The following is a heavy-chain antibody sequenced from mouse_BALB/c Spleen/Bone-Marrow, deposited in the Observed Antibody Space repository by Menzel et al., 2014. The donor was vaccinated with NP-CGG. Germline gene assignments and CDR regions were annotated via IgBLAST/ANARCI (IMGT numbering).Heavy chain of an antibody. D-gene: IGHD1-1*01. Sequence: EVQLQESGGGLVQPGGSRKLSCAASGFTFSSFGVHWVRQAPEKGLEWVAYISSGSSTIYYADTVKGRFTISRDNPKNTLFLQMTSLRSEDTAMYYCARSYYGSSYYFDYWGQGTTLTVSS. CDR3: ARSYYGSSYYFDY. J-gene: IGHJ2*01. CDR1: GFTFSSFG. V-gene: IGHV5-17*02. CDR2: ISSGSSTI.